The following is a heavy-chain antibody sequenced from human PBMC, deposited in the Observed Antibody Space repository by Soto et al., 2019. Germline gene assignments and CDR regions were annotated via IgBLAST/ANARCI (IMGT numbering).Heavy chain of an antibody. CDR3: ARGDWFDP. CDR2: IYHSGST. Sequence: TLSLTCAVSGGSISSGGYSLSWIRQPPGKGLEWIGYIYHSGSTYYNPSLKSRVTISVDRSKNQFSLKLSSVTAADTAVYYCARGDWFDPWGQGTLVTVSS. J-gene: IGHJ5*02. V-gene: IGHV4-30-2*01. CDR1: GGSISSGGYS.